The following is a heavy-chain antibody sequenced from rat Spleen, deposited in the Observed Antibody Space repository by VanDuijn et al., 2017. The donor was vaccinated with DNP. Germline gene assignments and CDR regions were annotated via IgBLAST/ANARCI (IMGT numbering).Heavy chain of an antibody. CDR1: GFTFNNYW. J-gene: IGHJ2*01. V-gene: IGHV5-31*01. Sequence: EVQLVESGGGLVQPGRSLKLSCVASGFTFNNYWMTWIRQAPGKGLEWIASITYTGGSTYYPDSVKGRFTISRDNAQNTLYLQMNSLRSEDTATYYCTRHVDYWGQGVMVTVSS. CDR2: ITYTGGST. CDR3: TRHVDY.